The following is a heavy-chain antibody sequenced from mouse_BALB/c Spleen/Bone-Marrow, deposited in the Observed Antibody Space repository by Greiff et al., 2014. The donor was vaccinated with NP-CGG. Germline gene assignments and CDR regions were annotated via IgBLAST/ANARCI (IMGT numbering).Heavy chain of an antibody. CDR3: ARAITDAMDY. J-gene: IGHJ4*01. D-gene: IGHD2-4*01. CDR2: INSGSGGT. V-gene: IGHV1-54*01. Sequence: QVQLQQPGAELVRPGTSVKVSCKGSGYAFTNYLIEWVKQRPGQVLEWIGVINSGSGGTKYNEKFKGKATLTADKSSSTAYMQLSSLTSDDSAVYFCARAITDAMDYWGQGTSVTVSS. CDR1: GYAFTNYL.